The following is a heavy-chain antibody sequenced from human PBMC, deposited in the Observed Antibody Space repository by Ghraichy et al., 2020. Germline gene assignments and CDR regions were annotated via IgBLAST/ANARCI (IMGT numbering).Heavy chain of an antibody. CDR2: INHSGST. D-gene: IGHD3-22*01. V-gene: IGHV4-34*01. Sequence: SETLSLTCAVYGGSFSGYYWSWIRQPPGKRLEWIGEINHSGSTNYNPSLKSRVTISVDTSKNQFSLKLSSVTAADTAVYYCARGGYDSSGYYYPDDAFDIWGQGTMVTVSS. CDR1: GGSFSGYY. CDR3: ARGGYDSSGYYYPDDAFDI. J-gene: IGHJ3*02.